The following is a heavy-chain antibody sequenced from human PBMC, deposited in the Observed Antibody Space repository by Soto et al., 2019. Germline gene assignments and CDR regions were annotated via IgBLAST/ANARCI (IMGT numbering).Heavy chain of an antibody. V-gene: IGHV3-30*18. CDR3: AKDIRGEIDASPAS. J-gene: IGHJ4*02. D-gene: IGHD1-20*01. CDR2: ISFDGNIK. Sequence: QVQLVESGGGVVQPGGSLRLSCAASGFSFSNYGMHWVRQAPGKGLEWVAVISFDGNIKFYADSVKGRFTISRDNSKNLLCGKKNRLRAETTAGYCWAKDIRGEIDASPASGGKETLVTVS. CDR1: GFSFSNYG.